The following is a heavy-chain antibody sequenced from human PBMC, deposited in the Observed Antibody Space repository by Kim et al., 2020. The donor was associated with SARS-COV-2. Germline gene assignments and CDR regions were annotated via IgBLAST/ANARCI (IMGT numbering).Heavy chain of an antibody. J-gene: IGHJ4*02. CDR1: GYTFTGYY. CDR2: INPNSGGT. Sequence: ASVKVSCKASGYTFTGYYMHWVRQAPGQGLEWMGWINPNSGGTNYAQKFQGRVTMTRDTSISTAYMELSRLRSDDTAVYYCARVTGRDTPMVRLLPDYWGQGTLVTVSS. CDR3: ARVTGRDTPMVRLLPDY. V-gene: IGHV1-2*02. D-gene: IGHD5-18*01.